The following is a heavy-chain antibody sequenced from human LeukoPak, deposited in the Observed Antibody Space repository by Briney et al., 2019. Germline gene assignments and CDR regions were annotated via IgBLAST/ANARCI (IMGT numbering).Heavy chain of an antibody. V-gene: IGHV3-23*01. Sequence: GGSLRLSCAASGFTFSSYGMSWVRQAPGKGLEWVSAISGSGGSTYYADSVKGRFTISRDNSKNTLYLQMNSLRAEDTALYYCAKVVDLGYYMDVWGKGTTVTISS. CDR3: AKVVDLGYYMDV. CDR2: ISGSGGST. CDR1: GFTFSSYG. D-gene: IGHD2-15*01. J-gene: IGHJ6*03.